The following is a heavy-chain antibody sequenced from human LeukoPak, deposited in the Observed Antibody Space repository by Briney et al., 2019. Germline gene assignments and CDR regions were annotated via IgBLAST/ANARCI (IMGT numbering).Heavy chain of an antibody. CDR1: GFTFDEHA. D-gene: IGHD1-1*01. CDR3: AKRSGAPNNFDY. J-gene: IGHJ4*02. CDR2: ISGDGANE. V-gene: IGHV3-43*02. Sequence: GGSLRLSCATSGFTFDEHAMHWVRQVPGRGLEWVSLISGDGANEYYADSVKGRFTISRDNSRNSLFLQMNSLRTEDTALYFCAKRSGAPNNFDYWGQGVLVTVSS.